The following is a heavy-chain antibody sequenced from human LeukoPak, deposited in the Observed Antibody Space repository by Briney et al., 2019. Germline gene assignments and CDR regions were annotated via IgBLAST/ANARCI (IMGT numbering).Heavy chain of an antibody. V-gene: IGHV3-7*01. J-gene: IGHJ4*02. Sequence: HSGGPLRLSCAASGLTFSSYWMRWLRQAPGRGLVWVANIKQDGSEKYYVDSVKTRFTISRDNAKNSLYLQTTSLRAEDTAVYHCARRPGYSSTTGYYFEYWGQGTLVSVSS. CDR1: GLTFSSYW. CDR3: ARRPGYSSTTGYYFEY. CDR2: IKQDGSEK. D-gene: IGHD6-13*01.